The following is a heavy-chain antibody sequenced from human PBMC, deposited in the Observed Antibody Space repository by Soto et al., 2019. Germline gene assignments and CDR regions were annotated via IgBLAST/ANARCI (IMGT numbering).Heavy chain of an antibody. CDR3: ARDPAGAAYSSSPQYRSRYYYGMDV. V-gene: IGHV1-69*13. Sequence: SVEVSCKASGGTFSSYAISWVRQAPGQGLEWMGGIIPIFGTANYAQKFQGRVTITADESTSTAYMELSSLRSEETAVYYCARDPAGAAYSSSPQYRSRYYYGMDVWGQGPTITFS. D-gene: IGHD6-6*01. CDR2: IIPIFGTA. CDR1: GGTFSSYA. J-gene: IGHJ6*02.